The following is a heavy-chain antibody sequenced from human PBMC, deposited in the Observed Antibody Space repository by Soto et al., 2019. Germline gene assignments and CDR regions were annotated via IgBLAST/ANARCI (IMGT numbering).Heavy chain of an antibody. D-gene: IGHD2-2*01. V-gene: IGHV4-4*02. CDR2: IYHSGST. Sequence: QVQLQESGPGLVKPSGTLSLTCAVSGGSISSSNWWSWVRRSPGKGVEWIGEIYHSGSTNYNPSLKSRVTISIDKSKNQFSLKLSSVTAADTAVYYCARVAVATGNNWFDPWGQGTLVTVSS. CDR1: GGSISSSNW. CDR3: ARVAVATGNNWFDP. J-gene: IGHJ5*02.